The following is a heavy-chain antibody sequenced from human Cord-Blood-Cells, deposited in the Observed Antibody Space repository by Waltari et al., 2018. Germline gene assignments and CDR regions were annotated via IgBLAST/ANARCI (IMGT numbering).Heavy chain of an antibody. CDR1: GYSISSGYY. D-gene: IGHD2-2*01. V-gene: IGHV4-38-2*01. CDR2: MYHSVRT. Sequence: QVQLQESGPGLVKPSETLSLTCAVSGYSISSGYYWGWIRQPPGKGLEWIGSMYHSVRTYYNASLKSRVTISVDTSKNQCSLKLSSVTAADTAVYYCPRGGNSIVVVPAAMWFDPWGQGTLVTVSS. J-gene: IGHJ5*02. CDR3: PRGGNSIVVVPAAMWFDP.